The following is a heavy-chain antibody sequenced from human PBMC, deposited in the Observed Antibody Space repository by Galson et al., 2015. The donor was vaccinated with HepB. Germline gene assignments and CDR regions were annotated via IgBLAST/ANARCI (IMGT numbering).Heavy chain of an antibody. V-gene: IGHV3-30*04. CDR3: AREYSTMIRGTDPFDY. CDR2: ISFDGSNT. D-gene: IGHD3-10*01. Sequence: SLRLSCAVSGFTFSSYAMHWVRQGPGKGLEWVAVISFDGSNTYYADSVKGRFSISRDNSRNTLYLQMDSLTIEDTAVYYCAREYSTMIRGTDPFDYWGQGTLVTVSS. CDR1: GFTFSSYA. J-gene: IGHJ4*02.